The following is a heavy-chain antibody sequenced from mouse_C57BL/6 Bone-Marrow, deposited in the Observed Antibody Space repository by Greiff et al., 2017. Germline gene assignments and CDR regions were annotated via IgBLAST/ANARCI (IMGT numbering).Heavy chain of an antibody. CDR2: ILPGSGST. Sequence: QVQLQQSGAELMKPGASVKLSCKATGYTFTGYWIEWVKQRPGHGLEWIGEILPGSGSTNYNEKFKGNATFTADTSSNTAYMQLSSLTTEDSAIYYCARTVENYFDGWGTGTTLTVSS. CDR1: GYTFTGYW. D-gene: IGHD1-1*01. J-gene: IGHJ2*01. CDR3: ARTVENYFDG. V-gene: IGHV1-9*01.